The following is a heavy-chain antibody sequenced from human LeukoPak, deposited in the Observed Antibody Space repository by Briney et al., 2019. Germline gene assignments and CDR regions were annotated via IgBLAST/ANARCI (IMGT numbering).Heavy chain of an antibody. CDR2: IYNSGSP. V-gene: IGHV4-59*08. D-gene: IGHD6-19*01. CDR1: GGSIGSYY. Sequence: SETLSLTCTGSGGSIGSYYWSWVRQPPGKGLEWIGFIYNSGSPNYNPSLQSRVTIAVDTSKNRFSLKLSSVTTADTAVYYCARHSASGWYYFEYWGQGTLVTVSS. J-gene: IGHJ4*02. CDR3: ARHSASGWYYFEY.